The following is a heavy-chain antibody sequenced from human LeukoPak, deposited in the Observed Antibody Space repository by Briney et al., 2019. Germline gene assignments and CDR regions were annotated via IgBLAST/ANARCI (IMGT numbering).Heavy chain of an antibody. D-gene: IGHD3-10*01. CDR1: GFTVSSNY. V-gene: IGHV3-21*01. J-gene: IGHJ5*02. CDR2: ISSSSSYI. Sequence: PGGSLRLSCAASGFTVSSNYMSWVRQAPGKGLEWVSSISSSSSYIYYADSVKGRFTISRDNAKNSLYLQMNSLRAEDTAVYYCARDLWFGELLRFDWFDPWGQGTLVTVSS. CDR3: ARDLWFGELLRFDWFDP.